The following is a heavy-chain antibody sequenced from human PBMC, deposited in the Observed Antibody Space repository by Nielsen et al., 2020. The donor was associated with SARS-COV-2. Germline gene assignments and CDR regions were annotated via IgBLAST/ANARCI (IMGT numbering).Heavy chain of an antibody. CDR2: IHPGDSDT. V-gene: IGHV5-51*01. J-gene: IGHJ4*02. CDR1: GYSFTSYW. Sequence: GESLKISCQGSGYSFTSYWIGWVRQMPGKGLEWVGLIHPGDSDTRYSPSFQGQVTISADKSISTAYLQWSSLKASDTAMYYCARHPGGYSYGFGPDIDYWGQGTLVTVSS. CDR3: ARHPGGYSYGFGPDIDY. D-gene: IGHD5-18*01.